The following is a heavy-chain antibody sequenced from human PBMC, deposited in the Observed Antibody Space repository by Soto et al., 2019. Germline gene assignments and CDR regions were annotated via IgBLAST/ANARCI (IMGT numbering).Heavy chain of an antibody. D-gene: IGHD2-21*02. J-gene: IGHJ4*02. Sequence: PSETLSLTCAVSGGSISSGGYSWSWIRQQPRKGLEWIGYIYHRGSTYYNPSLKSRVTISVDRSKNQFSLKLSSVTAADTAVYYCARDLGRGDYVYDYWVQGTLVTVSS. CDR1: GGSISSGGYS. V-gene: IGHV4-30-2*01. CDR2: IYHRGST. CDR3: ARDLGRGDYVYDY.